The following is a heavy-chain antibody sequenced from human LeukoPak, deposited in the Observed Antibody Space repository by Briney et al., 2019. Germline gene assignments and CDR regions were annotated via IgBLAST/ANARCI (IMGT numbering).Heavy chain of an antibody. J-gene: IGHJ4*02. CDR2: ISWNSGSI. Sequence: SLRLSCAASGFTFDDYAMHWVRQAPGKGLEWVSGISWNSGSIGYADSVKGRFTISRDNAKNSLYLQMNSLRAEDTALYYCAKGPWSYQYSSSDYWGQGTLVTVSS. CDR1: GFTFDDYA. V-gene: IGHV3-9*01. D-gene: IGHD6-6*01. CDR3: AKGPWSYQYSSSDY.